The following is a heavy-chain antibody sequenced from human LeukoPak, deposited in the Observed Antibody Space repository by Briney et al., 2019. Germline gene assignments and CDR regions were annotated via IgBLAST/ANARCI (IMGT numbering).Heavy chain of an antibody. V-gene: IGHV1-69*13. J-gene: IGHJ5*02. CDR3: ARDGTHIAAAGSADWFDP. Sequence: ASVKVSCKASGGTFSSYAISWVRQAPGQGLEWMGGIIPIFGTANYAQKFQGRVTITADESTSTAYMELSSLRSEDTAVYYCARDGTHIAAAGSADWFDPWGQGTLVTVSS. D-gene: IGHD6-13*01. CDR1: GGTFSSYA. CDR2: IIPIFGTA.